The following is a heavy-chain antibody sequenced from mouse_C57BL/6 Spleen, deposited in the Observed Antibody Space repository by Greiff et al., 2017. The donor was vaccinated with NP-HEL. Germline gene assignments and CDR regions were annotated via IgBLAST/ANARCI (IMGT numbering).Heavy chain of an antibody. CDR1: GFTFSSYA. CDR3: TRDPEGYAMDY. J-gene: IGHJ4*01. Sequence: DVHLVESGEGLVKPGGSLKLSCAASGFTFSSYAMSWVRQTPEKRLEWVAYISSGGDYIYYADTVKGRFTISRDNARNTLYLQMSSLKSEDTAMYYCTRDPEGYAMDYWGQGTSVTVSS. CDR2: ISSGGDYI. V-gene: IGHV5-9-1*02.